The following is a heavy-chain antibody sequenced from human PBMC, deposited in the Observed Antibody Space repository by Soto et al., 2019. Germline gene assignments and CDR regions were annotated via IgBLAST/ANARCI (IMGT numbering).Heavy chain of an antibody. CDR2: INPNSGGT. CDR3: ARVVEMATIMAYFDY. Sequence: RASVKVSCKASGYTFTGYYMHWVRQAPGQGLEWMGWINPNSGGTNYAQKFQGRVTMTRDTSISTAYMELSRLRSDDTAVYYCARVVEMATIMAYFDYWGQGTLVTVSS. V-gene: IGHV1-2*02. CDR1: GYTFTGYY. J-gene: IGHJ4*02. D-gene: IGHD5-12*01.